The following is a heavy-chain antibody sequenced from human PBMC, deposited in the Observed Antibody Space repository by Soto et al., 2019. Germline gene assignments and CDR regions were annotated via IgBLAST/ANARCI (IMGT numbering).Heavy chain of an antibody. CDR1: GVTFSISA. J-gene: IGHJ4*02. D-gene: IGHD3-9*01. Sequence: QVQLVQSGAEVKKPGSSVKVSCKASGVTFSISAISWVRQAPGQGLDWMVGIIPIFGTAKYAQQFQGRITITADASTSTAYMELSSLRSEDTAVYYCAAIVTLVDYWGQGTLVTVSS. CDR2: IIPIFGTA. V-gene: IGHV1-69*01. CDR3: AAIVTLVDY.